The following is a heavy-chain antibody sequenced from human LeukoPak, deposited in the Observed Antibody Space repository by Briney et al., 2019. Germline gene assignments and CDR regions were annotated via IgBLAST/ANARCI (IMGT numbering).Heavy chain of an antibody. D-gene: IGHD2/OR15-2a*01. Sequence: SETLSLTCTVSGGSISSHYWSWIRQPPGKGLEWIGYIYYSGSTNYNPSLKSRVTISVDTSKNQFSLKLSFVTAADTAVYYCARWNTVPHNWFDPWGQGTLVTVSS. CDR1: GGSISSHY. V-gene: IGHV4-59*11. J-gene: IGHJ5*02. CDR3: ARWNTVPHNWFDP. CDR2: IYYSGST.